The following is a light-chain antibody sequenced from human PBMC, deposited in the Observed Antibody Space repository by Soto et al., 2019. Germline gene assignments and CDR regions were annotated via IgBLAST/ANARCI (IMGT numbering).Light chain of an antibody. J-gene: IGKJ1*01. CDR3: QQYDKWPPSM. CDR1: QSVSSN. Sequence: EIVRTQFPSTLSASHGERASLSCMASQSVSSNLAWYQQKPGQAPRLLIYGASTRATGLPARFSGSGSGTEFTLTISSLRSEDVAVYYCQQYDKWPPSMFGHGGMVDVK. V-gene: IGKV3-15*01. CDR2: GAS.